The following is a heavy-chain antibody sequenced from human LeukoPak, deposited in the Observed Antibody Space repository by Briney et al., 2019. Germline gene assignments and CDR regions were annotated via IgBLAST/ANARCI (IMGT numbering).Heavy chain of an antibody. D-gene: IGHD4-11*01. V-gene: IGHV3-21*01. CDR1: GFTFSSYS. Sequence: GGSLRLSCAASGFTFSSYSMNWVRQAPGKGLEWVSSISSSSSSYIYYADSVKGRFTISRDNAKNSLYLQMNNLRAEDTAVYYCARHAHPVNDYSTVAVWFDPWGQGTLVTVSS. CDR2: ISSSSSSYI. CDR3: ARHAHPVNDYSTVAVWFDP. J-gene: IGHJ5*02.